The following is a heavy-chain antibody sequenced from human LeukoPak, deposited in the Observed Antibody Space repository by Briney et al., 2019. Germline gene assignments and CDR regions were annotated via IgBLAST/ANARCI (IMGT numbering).Heavy chain of an antibody. V-gene: IGHV3-23*01. J-gene: IGHJ4*02. Sequence: GGSLRLSCAASGFTFSNYAMSWVRLAPGKGLEWVSVISSGHYTYYADSVKGRFTISRDNSKNTLYLQMNSLRADDTAVYYCSKDCGGDCYAPDYWGQGTLVTVSS. CDR2: ISSGHYT. CDR3: SKDCGGDCYAPDY. D-gene: IGHD2-21*02. CDR1: GFTFSNYA.